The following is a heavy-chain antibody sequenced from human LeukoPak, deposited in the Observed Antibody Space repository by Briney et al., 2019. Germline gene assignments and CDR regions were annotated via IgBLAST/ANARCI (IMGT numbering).Heavy chain of an antibody. CDR2: VSYAGSST. CDR1: GLTFTTCR. CDR3: AKPVGLEAPTASRYFDL. V-gene: IGHV3-23*01. Sequence: PGGSLRLSCAASGLTFTTCRMNWVRQAPGKGPEWVSTVSYAGSSTYYADSVRGRFTISRDNSKNTLFLHMDSLRAEDTAVYYCAKPVGLEAPTASRYFDLWGRGTQVTVSS. D-gene: IGHD2-2*01. J-gene: IGHJ2*01.